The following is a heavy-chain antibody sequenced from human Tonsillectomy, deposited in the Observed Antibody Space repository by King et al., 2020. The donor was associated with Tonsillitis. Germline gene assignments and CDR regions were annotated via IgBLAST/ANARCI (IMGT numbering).Heavy chain of an antibody. J-gene: IGHJ4*02. D-gene: IGHD2/OR15-2a*01. Sequence: QLVQSGAEVKKPGSSVKVFCKASGSTFSSYAITWVGQAPGQGLEGRGRSIPILGFAKYAQKFQAKVTITADKSTNTAYLELSSLRSEDTAVYYCAREGTSSAFDYWGQGTLVTVSS. CDR3: AREGTSSAFDY. V-gene: IGHV1-69*09. CDR1: GSTFSSYA. CDR2: SIPILGFA.